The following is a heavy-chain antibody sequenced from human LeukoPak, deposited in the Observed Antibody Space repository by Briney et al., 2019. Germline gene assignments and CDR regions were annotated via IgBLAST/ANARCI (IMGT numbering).Heavy chain of an antibody. CDR1: GGSFSGYY. CDR3: ARGYVSFDY. CDR2: INHSGST. J-gene: IGHJ4*02. D-gene: IGHD3-16*01. V-gene: IGHV4-34*01. Sequence: KPSETLSLTCAVYGGSFSGYYRSWIRQPPGKGLEWIGEINHSGSTNYNPSLKSRVTISVDTSKNQFSLKLSSVTAADTAVYYCARGYVSFDYWGQGTLVTVSS.